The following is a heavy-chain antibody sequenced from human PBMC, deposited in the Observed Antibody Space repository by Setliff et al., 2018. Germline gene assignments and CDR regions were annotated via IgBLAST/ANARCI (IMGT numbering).Heavy chain of an antibody. Sequence: SETLSLTCAAYGGTFSDYYWTWIRQPPGKGLEWVGEINHRGSTNYNPSLRSRLTISVDTSKNQFSLKLRSVTAADTAVYYCARGGTFRYFDFWGQGAPVTVSS. V-gene: IGHV4-34*01. CDR1: GGTFSDYY. CDR2: INHRGST. J-gene: IGHJ4*02. CDR3: ARGGTFRYFDF.